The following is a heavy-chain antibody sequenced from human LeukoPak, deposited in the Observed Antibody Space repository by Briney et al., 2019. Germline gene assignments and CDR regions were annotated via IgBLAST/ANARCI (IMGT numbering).Heavy chain of an antibody. CDR2: ISSSSSYI. CDR1: GFTFSSYS. J-gene: IGHJ3*02. V-gene: IGHV3-21*01. D-gene: IGHD1-26*01. CDR3: ARGGPGSYNAFDI. Sequence: KAGGSLRLSGAASGFTFSSYSMNWVRQAPGKGLEWVSSISSSSSYIYYADSVKGRFTISRDNAKNSLYLQMNSLRAEDTAVYYCARGGPGSYNAFDIWGQGTMVTVSS.